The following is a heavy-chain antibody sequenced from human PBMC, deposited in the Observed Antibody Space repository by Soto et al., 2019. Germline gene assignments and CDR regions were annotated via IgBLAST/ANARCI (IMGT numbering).Heavy chain of an antibody. CDR3: AKDRAERGSYAY. J-gene: IGHJ4*02. Sequence: GGSLRLACAASGFTFSSYAMSWVRQAPGKGLKWVSTISGSGGSTYYAESVKGRFTISRDNSKNTLYLQMNSLRAEDTAVYYCAKDRAERGSYAYWGQGILVTVSS. CDR1: GFTFSSYA. CDR2: ISGSGGST. D-gene: IGHD3-10*01. V-gene: IGHV3-23*01.